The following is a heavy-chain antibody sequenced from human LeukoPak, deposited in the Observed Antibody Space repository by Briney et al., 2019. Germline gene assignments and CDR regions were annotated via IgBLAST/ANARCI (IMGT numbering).Heavy chain of an antibody. V-gene: IGHV3-9*01. CDR3: AKDDTGLAELSSIDY. CDR1: GFTFDDYA. D-gene: IGHD3-16*02. Sequence: GRSLRLSCAASGFTFDDYAIHWVRQAPGKGMEWVSGISWNSGSIGYADSVKGRFTISRDNAKNSLYLQMNSLRAEDTALYYCAKDDTGLAELSSIDYWGQGTLVTVSS. CDR2: ISWNSGSI. J-gene: IGHJ4*02.